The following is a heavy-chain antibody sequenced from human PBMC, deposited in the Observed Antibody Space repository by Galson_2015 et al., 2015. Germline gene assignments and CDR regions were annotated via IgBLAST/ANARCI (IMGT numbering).Heavy chain of an antibody. CDR2: INGSGGRT. CDR1: GFTFSSYA. Sequence: SLRLSCAASGFTFSSYAMSWVRQAPGKGLEWVSTINGSGGRTYYADSVKGRLTISRDNSKNTLYLQMNSLRAEDTAIYYCAKDRAGIVGATGFDYWGQGTLGTVSS. D-gene: IGHD1-26*01. V-gene: IGHV3-23*01. CDR3: AKDRAGIVGATGFDY. J-gene: IGHJ4*02.